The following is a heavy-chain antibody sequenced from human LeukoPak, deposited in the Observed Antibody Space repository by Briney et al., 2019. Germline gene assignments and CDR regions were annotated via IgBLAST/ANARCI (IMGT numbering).Heavy chain of an antibody. J-gene: IGHJ4*02. CDR3: ARDSGNGGSIDY. V-gene: IGHV3-48*01. Sequence: GGSLRLSCAASGFTFTTYTMNWVRQAPGRGREWVSYIRSSGSSIFYADSVKGRFTVSRDNAKNSLYLQMNSLRAEDTALYYCARDSGNGGSIDYWGQGTLVTVSS. CDR1: GFTFTTYT. D-gene: IGHD2-15*01. CDR2: IRSSGSSI.